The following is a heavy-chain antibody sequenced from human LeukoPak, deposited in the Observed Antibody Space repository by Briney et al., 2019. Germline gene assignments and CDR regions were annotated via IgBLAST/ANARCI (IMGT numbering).Heavy chain of an antibody. J-gene: IGHJ4*02. CDR2: IYYSGNT. V-gene: IGHV4-39*01. CDR1: GGSISSGSYH. Sequence: PSETLSLTCTVSGGSISSGSYHWGWIGPPPEKGLEWMGSIYYSGNTYYNPSLKSRVTISVDTSKNQFSLKLSSVTAADTAVYYCARHRSGGYSYGVLDYWGQGTLVTVSS. D-gene: IGHD5-18*01. CDR3: ARHRSGGYSYGVLDY.